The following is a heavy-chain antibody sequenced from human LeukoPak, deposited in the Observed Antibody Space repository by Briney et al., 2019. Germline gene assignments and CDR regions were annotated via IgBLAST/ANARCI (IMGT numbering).Heavy chain of an antibody. V-gene: IGHV4-38-2*02. D-gene: IGHD3-22*01. J-gene: IGHJ4*02. Sequence: SETLSLTCSVSGYSISSGFYWDWIRQPPGKGLEWIGSFHHSGSTPYNPSLNSRVSISVDTSKNQLSLKLSSVTAADTAVYYCARRSVAYSYDSSGYSPVYYFDYWGQGTLVTVSS. CDR3: ARRSVAYSYDSSGYSPVYYFDY. CDR2: FHHSGST. CDR1: GYSISSGFY.